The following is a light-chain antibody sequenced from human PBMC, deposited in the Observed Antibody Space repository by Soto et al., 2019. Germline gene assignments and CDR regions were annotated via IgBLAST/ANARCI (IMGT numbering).Light chain of an antibody. CDR1: ERIYSAY. J-gene: IGKJ5*01. V-gene: IGKV3-20*01. CDR2: GAS. CDR3: QQYGSSRIT. Sequence: EVVLTQSPGTLSLSRGERATLSCRASERIYSAYLGWYQQKPGQAPRLLIYGASSRATGIPDRFSGSGSGTDFTLTISRLEPEDFAVYYCQQYGSSRITFGQGRRLEI.